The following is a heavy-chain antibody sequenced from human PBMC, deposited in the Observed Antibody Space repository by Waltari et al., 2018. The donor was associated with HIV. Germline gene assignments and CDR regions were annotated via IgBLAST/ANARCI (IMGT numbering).Heavy chain of an antibody. Sequence: EVQLVESGGGLVQPGRSLRLSCTASGFTFGDYAMSWFRQAPGKGLGWVGFVRSKADGGTTEYAASVKGRFTISRDDSKSIAYLQMNSLKTEDTAVYYCTRDVGDIVVVPAARTFGYYYGMDVWGQGTTVTVSS. V-gene: IGHV3-49*03. CDR3: TRDVGDIVVVPAARTFGYYYGMDV. J-gene: IGHJ6*02. D-gene: IGHD2-2*01. CDR1: GFTFGDYA. CDR2: VRSKADGGTT.